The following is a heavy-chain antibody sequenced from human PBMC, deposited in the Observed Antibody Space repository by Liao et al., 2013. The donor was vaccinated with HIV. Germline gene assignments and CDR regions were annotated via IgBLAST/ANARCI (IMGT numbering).Heavy chain of an antibody. J-gene: IGHJ3*02. D-gene: IGHD7-27*01. CDR2: FYLSANSASP. Sequence: QVQLQESGPGLVKPSQTLSLTCSVTGASISGGTYHWSWARQPAGKGLEWIGRFYLSANSASPTYNPSFKSRVTISIDTSKNQIFLNLTSVIAADTAMYYCARRSHWGSDVFETWGQGTMVTVSS. CDR3: ARRSHWGSDVFET. V-gene: IGHV4-61*02. CDR1: GASISGGTYH.